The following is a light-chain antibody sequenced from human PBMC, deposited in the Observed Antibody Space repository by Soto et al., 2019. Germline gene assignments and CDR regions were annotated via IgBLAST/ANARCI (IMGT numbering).Light chain of an antibody. CDR2: GAS. CDR3: QQYGSSPLIS. Sequence: DIVMTQSPDFLAVSLRERATINCKSRQSVLYSSNNKKYLAWYQQKPGQAPRLLIFGASKRATGIPDRFSGSGSGRDLTLTISGLETEDFAVYYCQQYGSSPLISFGQGTRLEIK. CDR1: QSVLYSSNNKKY. V-gene: IGKV4-1*01. J-gene: IGKJ5*01.